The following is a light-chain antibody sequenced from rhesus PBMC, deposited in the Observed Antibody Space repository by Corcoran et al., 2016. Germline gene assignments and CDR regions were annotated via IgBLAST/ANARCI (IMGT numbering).Light chain of an antibody. CDR3: QQGYSSPLT. CDR2: RAS. J-gene: IGKJ4*01. Sequence: DIQMTQSPSSLSASVGDRVTITCQASQSLSNYLNWYQQKPGKIPKLLIYRASRLQSGIPSRFSGSGSWTDFTLTISSLQPEDFATYYCQQGYSSPLTFGGGAKVELK. V-gene: IGKV1S9*01. CDR1: QSLSNY.